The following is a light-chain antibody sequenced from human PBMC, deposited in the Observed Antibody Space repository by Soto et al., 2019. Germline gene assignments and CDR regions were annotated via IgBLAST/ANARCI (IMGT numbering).Light chain of an antibody. CDR2: EVR. CDR3: SAYTARSTLV. J-gene: IGLJ3*02. V-gene: IGLV2-14*01. Sequence: QSALTQPASVSVSAGQSITIACSGTMRDVGAYNLVSGYQQHPGPAPKLIIYEVRNRPSGISSRFSGSRSGNTASLTISGLQSEDEGDYYCSAYTARSTLVFGGGTKVTVL. CDR1: MRDVGAYNL.